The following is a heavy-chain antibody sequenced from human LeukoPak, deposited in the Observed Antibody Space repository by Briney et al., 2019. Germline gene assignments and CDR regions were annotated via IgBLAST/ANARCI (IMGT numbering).Heavy chain of an antibody. CDR2: INPRGGST. V-gene: IGHV1-46*01. CDR1: GYTFTSYY. J-gene: IGHJ3*01. D-gene: IGHD1-7*01. Sequence: ASVKVSCKASGYTFTSYYMYWVRQAPGQGLEWMGRINPRGGSTSYAQKFQGRVTMTRDTSTNTVYMELSSLRAEDTAVYYCARVLGTTCVYDGLDLWGQGTMVTVSS. CDR3: ARVLGTTCVYDGLDL.